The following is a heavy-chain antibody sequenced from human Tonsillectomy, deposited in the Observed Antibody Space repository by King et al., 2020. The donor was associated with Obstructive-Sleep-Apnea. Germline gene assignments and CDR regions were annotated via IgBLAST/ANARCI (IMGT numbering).Heavy chain of an antibody. CDR2: IDDSGRA. CDR3: AGVDSKSWWHFDY. D-gene: IGHD2-15*01. J-gene: IGHJ4*02. V-gene: IGHV4-59*01. Sequence: PLQESGPGLVKPSETLSLTCTVSGGSISSYYWSWIRQPPGKGLEWIGYIDDSGRANYNPSLKSRVSMSVDTSKNQFSLNLNSVTAADTAVYYCAGVDSKSWWHFDYWGQGILVTVSS. CDR1: GGSISSYY.